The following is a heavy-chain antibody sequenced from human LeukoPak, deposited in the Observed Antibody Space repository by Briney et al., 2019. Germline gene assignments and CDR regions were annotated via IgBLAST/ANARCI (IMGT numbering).Heavy chain of an antibody. D-gene: IGHD6-19*01. CDR1: GYIFTNYW. CDR2: LFPGESDT. V-gene: IGHV5-51*01. J-gene: IGHJ5*02. CDR3: ARQFRSLGWSWFDP. Sequence: GGSLKISCKGSGYIFTNYWIGWVRQMPGKGLEWMGHLFPGESDTSYSPSFQSTVTLSADQSINTPYLQGRSLKPPDPAMYYCARQFRSLGWSWFDPWVQGTLVTVCS.